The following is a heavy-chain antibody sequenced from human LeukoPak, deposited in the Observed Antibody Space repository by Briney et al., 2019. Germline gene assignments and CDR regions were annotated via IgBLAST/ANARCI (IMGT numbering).Heavy chain of an antibody. D-gene: IGHD1-26*01. CDR3: ARLMGERSLFDY. V-gene: IGHV3-7*02. CDR2: IKQDGNEK. Sequence: GGSLRLSCAASGFTFSSCWMTWVRQAPGQGLEWVANIKQDGNEKYYVDSVKGRFSISRDNAKNSAYLQMNSLRAEDTAVYYCARLMGERSLFDYWGQGVLVTVSS. CDR1: GFTFSSCW. J-gene: IGHJ4*02.